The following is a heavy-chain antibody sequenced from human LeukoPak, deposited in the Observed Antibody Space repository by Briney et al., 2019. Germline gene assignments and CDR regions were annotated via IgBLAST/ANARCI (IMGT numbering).Heavy chain of an antibody. CDR3: AKQSRYYDSSGPGAFDI. CDR2: ISYDGSNK. D-gene: IGHD3-22*01. V-gene: IGHV3-30*18. Sequence: GGSLRLSCAASGFTFSSYGTHWVRQAPGKGLEWVAVISYDGSNKYYADSVKGRFTISRDNSKNTLYLQMNSLRAEDTAVYYCAKQSRYYDSSGPGAFDIWGQGTMVTVSS. J-gene: IGHJ3*02. CDR1: GFTFSSYG.